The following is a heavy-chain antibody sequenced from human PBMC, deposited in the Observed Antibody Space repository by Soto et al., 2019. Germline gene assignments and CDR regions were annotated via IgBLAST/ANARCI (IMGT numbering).Heavy chain of an antibody. Sequence: QVQLVQSGAEVKKPGASVKVSCKASGYTFTSYGISWERQAPGQGLEWMGWISAYNGNTNYAQKLQGRVTMTTHTSTSTGYMGLSSLRSDDTAVYYCVVAAQPYYFDYWGQGTLVTVSS. J-gene: IGHJ4*02. CDR1: GYTFTSYG. CDR3: VVAAQPYYFDY. D-gene: IGHD2-15*01. CDR2: ISAYNGNT. V-gene: IGHV1-18*01.